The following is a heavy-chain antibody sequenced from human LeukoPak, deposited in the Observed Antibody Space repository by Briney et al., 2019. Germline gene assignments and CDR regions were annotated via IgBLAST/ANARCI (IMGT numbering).Heavy chain of an antibody. Sequence: GASVKVSCKASGYTFTSYGISWVRQAPGQGLEWMGWISTYNDNTNYAQKFQGRVTMTTDTSTSTAHMEVRSLTSDDTAVYYCARDGNSGGSDNWFDPWGQGTLVTVSS. CDR1: GYTFTSYG. CDR3: ARDGNSGGSDNWFDP. J-gene: IGHJ5*02. D-gene: IGHD6-19*01. CDR2: ISTYNDNT. V-gene: IGHV1-18*01.